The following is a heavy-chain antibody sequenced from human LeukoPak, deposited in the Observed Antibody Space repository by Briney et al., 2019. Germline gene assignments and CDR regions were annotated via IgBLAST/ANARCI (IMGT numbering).Heavy chain of an antibody. D-gene: IGHD3-22*01. CDR2: IIPILGIA. J-gene: IGHJ4*02. V-gene: IGHV1-69*04. CDR3: ARDRPSYYYDTTSPLGY. Sequence: SVKVSCKASGGIFSSYAISWVRQAPGQGLEWMGRIIPILGIANYAQKVQGRVTMTTDTSTSTAYMELRRLRSDDTAVYYCARDRPSYYYDTTSPLGYWGQGTLVTVSS. CDR1: GGIFSSYA.